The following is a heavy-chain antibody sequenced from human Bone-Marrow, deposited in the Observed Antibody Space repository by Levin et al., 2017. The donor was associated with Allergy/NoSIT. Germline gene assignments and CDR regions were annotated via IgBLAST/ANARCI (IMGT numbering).Heavy chain of an antibody. V-gene: IGHV4-59*08. D-gene: IGHD2-15*01. J-gene: IGHJ4*02. CDR1: GGYLSSYY. Sequence: SETLSLTCNVSGGYLSSYYWSWIRQPPGKGLEWIGHVYYTGSTNYSPSLKSRVSISADMSKNPLFLQLTSVTAADTAVYYCARTGYCSGGSCYDYLDYWGQGSLVTVS. CDR2: VYYTGST. CDR3: ARTGYCSGGSCYDYLDY.